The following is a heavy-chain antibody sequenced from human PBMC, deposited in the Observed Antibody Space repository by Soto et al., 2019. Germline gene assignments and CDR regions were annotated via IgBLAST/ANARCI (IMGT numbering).Heavy chain of an antibody. CDR2: ISGYNGNT. CDR3: ARDSGYGLLFDY. Sequence: ASVKVSCKASGYTFTSYYISWVRQAPGQGLEWMGWISGYNGNTNYAQKLQGRVTMTTDTSTSTAYMELRSLRSDDTAVYYCARDSGYGLLFDYWGQGTLVTVSS. V-gene: IGHV1-18*01. CDR1: GYTFTSYY. D-gene: IGHD5-12*01. J-gene: IGHJ4*02.